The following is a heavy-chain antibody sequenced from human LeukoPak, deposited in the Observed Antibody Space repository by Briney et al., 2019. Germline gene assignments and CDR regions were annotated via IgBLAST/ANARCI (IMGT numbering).Heavy chain of an antibody. CDR2: IKSKTDGRTT. CDR1: GFTFSNAW. Sequence: PGGSLRLSCAASGFTFSNAWMSWVRQAPGKGLEWVGRIKSKTDGRTTDYAAPVKGRFTISRDDSKNTLYLQMNSLKTEDTAVYYCTTAPKDTAMVMDYFDYWGQGTLVTVSS. D-gene: IGHD5-18*01. J-gene: IGHJ4*02. CDR3: TTAPKDTAMVMDYFDY. V-gene: IGHV3-15*01.